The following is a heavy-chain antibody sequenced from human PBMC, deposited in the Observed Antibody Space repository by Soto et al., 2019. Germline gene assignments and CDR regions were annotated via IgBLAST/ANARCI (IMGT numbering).Heavy chain of an antibody. V-gene: IGHV4-61*01. CDR1: GASVSSETLF. Sequence: PSEILSLTCRVSGASVSSETLFWSWIRQPPGKGLEWIGYVYRSGTTNSHPALKSRVTVSEDKWKNQFTLSLNSVTAADRAVYYCPREDMSGTFHFDYWGPGIQVTVS. J-gene: IGHJ4*02. D-gene: IGHD1-26*01. CDR3: PREDMSGTFHFDY. CDR2: VYRSGTT.